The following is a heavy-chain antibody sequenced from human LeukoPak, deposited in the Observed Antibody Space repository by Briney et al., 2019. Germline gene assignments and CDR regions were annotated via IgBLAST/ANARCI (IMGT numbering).Heavy chain of an antibody. V-gene: IGHV4-4*07. J-gene: IGHJ6*02. Sequence: PSETLSLTCTVSGGSISSYYWSWIRQPAGKGLEWIGRIYTSGSTNYNPSLKSRVTMSVDTSKNQFSLKLSSVTAADTAVYYCAREQLWPPSYYYYGMDVWGQGTTVTVSS. CDR3: AREQLWPPSYYYYGMDV. CDR1: GGSISSYY. D-gene: IGHD5-18*01. CDR2: IYTSGST.